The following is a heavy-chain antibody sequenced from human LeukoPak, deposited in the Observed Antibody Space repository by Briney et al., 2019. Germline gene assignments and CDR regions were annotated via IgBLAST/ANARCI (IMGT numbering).Heavy chain of an antibody. CDR1: GYTFTSYG. CDR2: ISAYNGNT. CDR3: ARDTLRFLEWLSEYYMDV. J-gene: IGHJ6*03. Sequence: ASVKVSCKASGYTFTSYGISWMRQAPGQGLEWMGWISAYNGNTNYAQKLQGRVTMTTDTSTSTAYMELRSLRSDDTAVYYCARDTLRFLEWLSEYYMDVWGKGTTVTVSS. V-gene: IGHV1-18*01. D-gene: IGHD3-3*01.